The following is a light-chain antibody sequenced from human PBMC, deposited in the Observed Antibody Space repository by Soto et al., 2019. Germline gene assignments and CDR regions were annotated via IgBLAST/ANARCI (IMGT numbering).Light chain of an antibody. CDR1: SSDVGSYNY. V-gene: IGLV2-14*01. J-gene: IGLJ2*01. CDR2: DVS. CDR3: SSYTSTTTVI. Sequence: QSVLTQPASVSGSPGQSITISCTGTSSDVGSYNYVSWYQQHPGTAHKLMIYDVSNRPSGVSNRFSGSKSGNTASLTISGLQAEDEADYYCSSYTSTTTVIFGGGTKLTVL.